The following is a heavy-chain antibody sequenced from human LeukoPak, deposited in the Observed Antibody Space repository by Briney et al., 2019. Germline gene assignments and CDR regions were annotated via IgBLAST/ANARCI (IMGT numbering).Heavy chain of an antibody. CDR3: ARDRSAATLDY. D-gene: IGHD6-13*01. CDR2: INPNNGAT. CDR1: GYSFTNYD. V-gene: IGHV1-2*02. J-gene: IGHJ4*02. Sequence: ASVKVSCKASGYSFTNYDINWVRQATGQGLEWMGWINPNNGATNYAQKFQGRVTMTRDTSISTAYMELSRLRYDDTAVYCCARDRSAATLDYWGRGTLVTVS.